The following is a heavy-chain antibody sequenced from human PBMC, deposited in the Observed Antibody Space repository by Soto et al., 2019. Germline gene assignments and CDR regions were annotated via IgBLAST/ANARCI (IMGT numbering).Heavy chain of an antibody. V-gene: IGHV3-23*01. CDR3: AKDQYCSGGSCYSAY. Sequence: EVQRLESGGGLVQPGGSLGLSCAASGFTFSSYAMSWVRQAPGKGLEWVSGISGSGGSTYYADSVKGRFTISRDNSKNTLYLQMNSLRAEDTAVYYCAKDQYCSGGSCYSAYWGQGTLVTVSS. CDR2: ISGSGGST. J-gene: IGHJ4*02. CDR1: GFTFSSYA. D-gene: IGHD2-15*01.